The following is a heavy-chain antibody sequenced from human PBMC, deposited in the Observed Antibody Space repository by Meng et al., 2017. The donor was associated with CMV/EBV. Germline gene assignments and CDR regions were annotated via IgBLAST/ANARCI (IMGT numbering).Heavy chain of an antibody. Sequence: KVPCKGSGYSSTSYWIGRVRQMPGKGLEWMGIIHPGDSDTRYSPSFQGQVTISADKSISTTYLRWSSLRASGTAMYYCARRLGRGYYYGSGPALGGMDVWGQGTTVTVSS. J-gene: IGHJ6*02. V-gene: IGHV5-51*01. CDR3: ARRLGRGYYYGSGPALGGMDV. CDR1: GYSSTSYW. D-gene: IGHD3-10*01. CDR2: IHPGDSDT.